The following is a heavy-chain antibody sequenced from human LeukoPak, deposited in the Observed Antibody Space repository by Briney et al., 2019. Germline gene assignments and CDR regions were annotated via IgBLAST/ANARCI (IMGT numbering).Heavy chain of an antibody. V-gene: IGHV4-39*07. CDR2: IYYSGST. CDR3: ARRRSGWYGILFDY. Sequence: PSETLSLTCTVSGGSISSSNYYWRWIRQPPGKGLEWIGNIYYSGSTYYNPSLKSRVTISVDTSKNQFSLKLSSVTAADTAVYYCARRRSGWYGILFDYWGQGTLVTVSS. CDR1: GGSISSSNYY. J-gene: IGHJ4*02. D-gene: IGHD6-19*01.